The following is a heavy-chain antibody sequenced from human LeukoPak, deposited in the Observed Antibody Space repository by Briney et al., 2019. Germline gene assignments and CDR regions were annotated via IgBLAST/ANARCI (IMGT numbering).Heavy chain of an antibody. CDR2: IYHSGST. D-gene: IGHD4-23*01. Sequence: SQTLSLTCTVSGGSISSGDYYWSWIRQPPGKGLEWIGEIYHSGSTNYNPSLNSRVTMLLDKSKNQFSLKLSSVTAADTAVYYCARNGGNSDFDYWGQGTLVTVSS. J-gene: IGHJ4*02. CDR1: GGSISSGDYY. V-gene: IGHV4-30-4*01. CDR3: ARNGGNSDFDY.